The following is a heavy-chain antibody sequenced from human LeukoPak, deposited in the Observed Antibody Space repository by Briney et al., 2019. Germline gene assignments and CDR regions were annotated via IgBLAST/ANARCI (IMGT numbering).Heavy chain of an antibody. Sequence: GGSLRLSCAASGFTFSSYSMNWVRQAPGKGLEWVSSISSSSSYIYYADSVKGRFTISRDNAKNSLYLQMNSLRAEDTAVYYCARGQQLGTFDYWGQGTLVTVFS. CDR3: ARGQQLGTFDY. CDR2: ISSSSSYI. J-gene: IGHJ4*02. CDR1: GFTFSSYS. V-gene: IGHV3-21*01. D-gene: IGHD6-13*01.